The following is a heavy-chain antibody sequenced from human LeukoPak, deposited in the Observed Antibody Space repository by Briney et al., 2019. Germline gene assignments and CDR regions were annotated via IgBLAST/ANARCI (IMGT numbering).Heavy chain of an antibody. V-gene: IGHV4-61*02. CDR1: GGSISSGDYY. CDR2: MYTSGST. Sequence: SETLSLTCTVSGGSISSGDYYWSWIRQPAGKGLEWIGRMYTSGSTNYNPSLKSRVTISLDTSKNQFFLKLGSVTAAATAVYYCARVFWSRYYYIDVWGKGTTVTVSS. J-gene: IGHJ6*03. CDR3: ARVFWSRYYYIDV. D-gene: IGHD2-21*01.